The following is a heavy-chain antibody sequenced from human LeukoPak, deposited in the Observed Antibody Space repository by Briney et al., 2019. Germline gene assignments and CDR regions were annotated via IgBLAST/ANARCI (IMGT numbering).Heavy chain of an antibody. Sequence: PGGSLRLSCAASGFPFSSYWMTWVRQTPGKGLEWVANIKHDGSDAYYADSVSGRLTVSRDNAKNSLYLQMNSLGAEDTAVYYCVKGGWVHILDHWGQGALVTVS. J-gene: IGHJ4*02. CDR3: VKGGWVHILDH. CDR2: IKHDGSDA. CDR1: GFPFSSYW. V-gene: IGHV3-7*01. D-gene: IGHD2-21*01.